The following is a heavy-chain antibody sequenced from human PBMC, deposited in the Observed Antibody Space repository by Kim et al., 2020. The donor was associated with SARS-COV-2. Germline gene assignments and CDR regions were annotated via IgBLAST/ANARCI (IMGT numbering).Heavy chain of an antibody. CDR1: GGSISSYY. Sequence: SETLSLTCTVSGGSISSYYWSWIRQPAGKGLEWIGRIYTSGSTNYNPSLKSRVTMSVDTSKNQFSLKLSSVTAADTAVYYCARELITIFGVAPPANAFDIWGQGTMVTVSS. CDR2: IYTSGST. D-gene: IGHD3-3*01. CDR3: ARELITIFGVAPPANAFDI. J-gene: IGHJ3*02. V-gene: IGHV4-4*07.